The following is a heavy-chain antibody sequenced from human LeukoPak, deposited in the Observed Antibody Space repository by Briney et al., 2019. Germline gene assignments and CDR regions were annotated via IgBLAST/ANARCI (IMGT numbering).Heavy chain of an antibody. D-gene: IGHD6-13*01. CDR2: IYYSGST. Sequence: PSETLSLTCTVSGGSISSYYWSWIRQPPGKGLEWIGYIYYSGSTNYNPSLKSRVTISVDTSKNQFSLKLSSVTAADTAVYYCARGPTYSSSWYSKIDNWFDPWGQGTLVTVSS. CDR3: ARGPTYSSSWYSKIDNWFDP. J-gene: IGHJ5*02. V-gene: IGHV4-59*01. CDR1: GGSISSYY.